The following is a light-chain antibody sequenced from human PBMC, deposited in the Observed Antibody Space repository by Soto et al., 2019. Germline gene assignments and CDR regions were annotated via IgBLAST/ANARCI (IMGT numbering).Light chain of an antibody. CDR1: QGISSW. J-gene: IGKJ4*01. CDR2: AAS. CDR3: LQAYSFPLT. Sequence: DIQMTQSPSSVSASVGDRVTITCRASQGISSWLVWYQQKPGKAPNLLIYAASSLRSGVPSRFTGSGSGTDFTLTITGPQPEDLATYYCLQAYSFPLTFGGGTKVEIK. V-gene: IGKV1-12*01.